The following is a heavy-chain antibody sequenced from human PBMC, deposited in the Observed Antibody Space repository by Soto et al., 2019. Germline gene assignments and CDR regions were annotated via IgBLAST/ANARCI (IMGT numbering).Heavy chain of an antibody. D-gene: IGHD3-10*01. CDR1: GGTFSSYA. V-gene: IGHV1-69*12. CDR3: ARAPGRGGSFYYYYGMDV. J-gene: IGHJ6*02. Sequence: QVQLVQSGAEVKKPGSSVKVSCKASGGTFSSYAISWVRQAPGQGLEWMGGIIPIFGTANYAQKFQGRVTITADESTRTAYMELSSLRAEDTAVYYCARAPGRGGSFYYYYGMDVWGQGTTVTVSS. CDR2: IIPIFGTA.